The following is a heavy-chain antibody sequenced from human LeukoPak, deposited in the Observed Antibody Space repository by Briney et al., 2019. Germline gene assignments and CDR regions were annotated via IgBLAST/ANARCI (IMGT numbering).Heavy chain of an antibody. CDR1: GFTFSSYG. Sequence: GGSLRLSCAASGFTFSSYGMHWVHQAPGKGLEWVAVISYDGSNEYYADSVKGRFTISRDNSKNTLYLQMNSLRAEDTAVYYCAKPFFGDTAMVTDAFDIWGQGTMVTVSS. J-gene: IGHJ3*02. CDR2: ISYDGSNE. D-gene: IGHD5-18*01. V-gene: IGHV3-30*18. CDR3: AKPFFGDTAMVTDAFDI.